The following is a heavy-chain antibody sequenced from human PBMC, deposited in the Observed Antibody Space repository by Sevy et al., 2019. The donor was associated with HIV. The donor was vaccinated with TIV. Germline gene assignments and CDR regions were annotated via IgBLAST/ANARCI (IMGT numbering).Heavy chain of an antibody. Sequence: ASVKVSCKASGGTFINYAVTWVRQAPGQGLEWMGGFIPMFDTTNSAQKFQGRVTLTADGSTSTAYMELSNLRSEDTAVYYCASSYFDSSGYSPLFYYGMDVWGQGTTVTVSS. V-gene: IGHV1-69*13. CDR2: FIPMFDTT. D-gene: IGHD3-22*01. CDR3: ASSYFDSSGYSPLFYYGMDV. CDR1: GGTFINYA. J-gene: IGHJ6*02.